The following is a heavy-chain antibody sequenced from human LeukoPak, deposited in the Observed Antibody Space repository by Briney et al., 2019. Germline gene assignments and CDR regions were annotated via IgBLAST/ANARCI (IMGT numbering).Heavy chain of an antibody. V-gene: IGHV1-18*01. CDR1: GYTFTSYG. J-gene: IGHJ4*02. Sequence: GASVKVSCKASGYTFTSYGISWVRQAPGQGLEWMGWISAYNGNTNYAQKLQGRVTMTTDTSTSTAYMELRSLRSDDTAVYYCARGGRYYYDSSGYYQYDYGGQGTLVTVSS. D-gene: IGHD3-22*01. CDR3: ARGGRYYYDSSGYYQYDY. CDR2: ISAYNGNT.